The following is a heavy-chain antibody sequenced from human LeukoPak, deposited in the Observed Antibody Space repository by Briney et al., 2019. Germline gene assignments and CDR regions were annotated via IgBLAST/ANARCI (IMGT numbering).Heavy chain of an antibody. Sequence: PGGSLRLSCVASGFTFNNYRMNWVRQAPGKGLEWVSSISSSSTYIYHADSVKGRFTISRDNAKNSLYLQMNSLRAEDTAVYYCARDSGIYRTIDYWGQGTLVTVSS. V-gene: IGHV3-21*01. CDR3: ARDSGIYRTIDY. D-gene: IGHD1-26*01. J-gene: IGHJ4*02. CDR1: GFTFNNYR. CDR2: ISSSSTYI.